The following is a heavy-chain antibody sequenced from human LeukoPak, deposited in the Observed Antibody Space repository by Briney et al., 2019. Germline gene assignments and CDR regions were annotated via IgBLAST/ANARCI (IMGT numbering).Heavy chain of an antibody. CDR1: GGSISSYY. D-gene: IGHD2-21*01. J-gene: IGHJ4*02. V-gene: IGHV4-59*01. CDR3: ARDTSPYDLSFDY. Sequence: SETLSLTCTVSGGSISSYYWSWIRQPAGKGLEWIGYIYYSGSTNYNPSLKSRVTISVDTSKNQFSLKLSSVTAADTAVYYCARDTSPYDLSFDYWGQGTLVTVSS. CDR2: IYYSGST.